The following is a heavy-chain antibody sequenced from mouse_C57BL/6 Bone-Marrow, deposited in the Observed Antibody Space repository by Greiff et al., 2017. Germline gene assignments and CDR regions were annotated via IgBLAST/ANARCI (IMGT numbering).Heavy chain of an antibody. D-gene: IGHD1-1*01. CDR1: GYPLTSYG. CDR3: ARGLLRGGFAY. CDR2: IDPNSGGT. Sequence: QVQLQQPGAELVKPGASVKLSCKASGYPLTSYGMPWVKQRPGRGLEWFGRIDPNSGGTKYNEKLKSKATLTVDKPSSTAYMQLSSLTSEDSAVYYCARGLLRGGFAYWGQGTLVTVSA. J-gene: IGHJ3*01. V-gene: IGHV1-72*01.